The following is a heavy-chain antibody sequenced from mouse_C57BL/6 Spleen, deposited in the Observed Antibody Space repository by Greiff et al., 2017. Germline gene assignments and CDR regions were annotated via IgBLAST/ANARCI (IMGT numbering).Heavy chain of an antibody. D-gene: IGHD1-1*01. J-gene: IGHJ4*01. CDR2: IDPSDSET. CDR3: ARQGYYDGSSYAMDY. Sequence: VQLQQPGAELVRPGSSVKLSCKASGYTFTSYWMHWVKQRPIQGLEWIGNIDPSDSETHYNQKFKDKATLTVDKSSSTAYMQLSSLTSEDSAVYYCARQGYYDGSSYAMDYWGQGTSVTVSS. CDR1: GYTFTSYW. V-gene: IGHV1-52*01.